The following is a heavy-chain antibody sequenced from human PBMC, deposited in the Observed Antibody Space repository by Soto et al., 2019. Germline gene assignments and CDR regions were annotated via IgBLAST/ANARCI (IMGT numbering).Heavy chain of an antibody. D-gene: IGHD3-16*01. CDR1: GFNFDDYA. V-gene: IGHV3-9*01. J-gene: IGHJ5*02. Sequence: GGSLRLSCAASGFNFDDYAMHWVRQAPGKGLEWAAGITWNSGNLAYADSVKGRFTISRDNAKDSLYLQMNSLTPEDTAFYYCAKDHLGGAMAVPFFDPWGQGALVTVSS. CDR3: AKDHLGGAMAVPFFDP. CDR2: ITWNSGNL.